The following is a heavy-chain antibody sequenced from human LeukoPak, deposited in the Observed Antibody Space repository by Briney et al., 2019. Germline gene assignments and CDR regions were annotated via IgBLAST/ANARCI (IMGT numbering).Heavy chain of an antibody. D-gene: IGHD3-10*01. J-gene: IGHJ1*01. Sequence: SETLSLTCAVYGGSFSGYYWSWIRQPPGKGLEWIGEINHSGSTNYNPSLKSRVTISVDTSKNQFSLKLSSVTAADTAVYYCASYGSGSYRRFFQHWGQGTLVTVSS. CDR1: GGSFSGYY. CDR2: INHSGST. V-gene: IGHV4-34*01. CDR3: ASYGSGSYRRFFQH.